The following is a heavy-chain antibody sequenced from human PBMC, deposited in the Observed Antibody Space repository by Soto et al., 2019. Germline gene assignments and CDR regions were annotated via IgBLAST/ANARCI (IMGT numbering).Heavy chain of an antibody. CDR1: GYTFTSYG. CDR3: AREGLLIAARSYGMDV. D-gene: IGHD6-6*01. J-gene: IGHJ6*02. CDR2: ISAYNGNT. V-gene: IGHV1-18*01. Sequence: GASVKVSCKASGYTFTSYGISWVRQAPGQGLEWMGWISAYNGNTNYAQKLQGRVTMTTDTSTSTAYMELRSLRSDDTAVYYCAREGLLIAARSYGMDVWGQGTTVTVAS.